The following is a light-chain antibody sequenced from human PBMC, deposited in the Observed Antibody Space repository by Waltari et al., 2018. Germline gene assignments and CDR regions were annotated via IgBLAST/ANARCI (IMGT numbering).Light chain of an antibody. V-gene: IGLV1-47*01. CDR1: GSHPGGTF. Sequence: SVLPQPPSASGPPGQTVTLPCSGSGSHPGGTFVYWYQQPPGMAPQLLIYKNNQRPSGVPDRFSGSKSGTSASLAISGLRSDDEAEYYCAAWDDNLTGPLFGGGTKVTVL. CDR3: AAWDDNLTGPL. J-gene: IGLJ3*02. CDR2: KNN.